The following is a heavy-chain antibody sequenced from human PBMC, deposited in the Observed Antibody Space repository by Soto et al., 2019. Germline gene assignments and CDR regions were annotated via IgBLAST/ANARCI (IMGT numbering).Heavy chain of an antibody. CDR3: ARHWRKDYYCYGMEV. CDR2: IYYSGST. J-gene: IGHJ6*02. V-gene: IGHV4-39*01. CDR1: GGSISSSSYY. Sequence: PSETLSLTCTVSGGSISSSSYYWGWIRQPPGKGLEWIGSIYYSGSTYYNPSLKSRVTLSVDTSKTQFSLKLSSVTAADTAVYYCARHWRKDYYCYGMEVWGQGTTVTVSS. D-gene: IGHD2-15*01.